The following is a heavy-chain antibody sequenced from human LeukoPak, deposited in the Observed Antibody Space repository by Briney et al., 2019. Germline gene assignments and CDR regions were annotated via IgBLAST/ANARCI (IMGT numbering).Heavy chain of an antibody. Sequence: PGGSLRLSCAASGFTFSDYDMNWVRQAPGKGLECVSSISSSSIYVSYADSVKGRFTISRDNSKNSLYLQMNSLRTEDTALYYCAVRGSGSSAYFDYWGQGTLVTVSS. V-gene: IGHV3-21*04. CDR3: AVRGSGSSAYFDY. CDR2: ISSSSIYV. J-gene: IGHJ4*02. D-gene: IGHD3-10*01. CDR1: GFTFSDYD.